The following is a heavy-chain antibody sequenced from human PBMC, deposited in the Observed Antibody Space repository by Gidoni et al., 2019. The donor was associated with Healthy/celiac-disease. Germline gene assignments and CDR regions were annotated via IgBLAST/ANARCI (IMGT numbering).Heavy chain of an antibody. D-gene: IGHD6-19*01. CDR1: GGSISSSSYY. CDR3: ARARPGSSGWSNYYYGMDV. Sequence: QLQLQESGPGLVKPSETLSLTCTVSGGSISSSSYYWGWIRQPPGKGLEWIGSIYYSGSTYYNPSLKSRVTISVDTSKNQFSLKLSSVTAADTAVYYCARARPGSSGWSNYYYGMDVWGQGTTVTVSS. V-gene: IGHV4-39*07. J-gene: IGHJ6*02. CDR2: IYYSGST.